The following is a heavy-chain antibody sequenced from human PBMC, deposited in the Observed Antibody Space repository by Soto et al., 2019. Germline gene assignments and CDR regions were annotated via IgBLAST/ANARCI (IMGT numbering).Heavy chain of an antibody. J-gene: IGHJ5*02. Sequence: SETLSLTCAVYGGSFSGCYWSWIRQPPGKGLEWIGEINHSGSTNYNPSLKSRVTISVDTSKNQFSLKLSSVTAADTAVYYCATQRYYWFDPWGQGTLVTVSS. CDR3: ATQRYYWFDP. CDR1: GGSFSGCY. V-gene: IGHV4-34*01. D-gene: IGHD1-20*01. CDR2: INHSGST.